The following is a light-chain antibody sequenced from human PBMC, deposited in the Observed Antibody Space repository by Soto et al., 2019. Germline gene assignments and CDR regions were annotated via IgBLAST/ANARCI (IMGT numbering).Light chain of an antibody. J-gene: IGKJ1*01. CDR1: QTVRNNY. Sequence: EFVLTQSPGTLSLSPGERATLSCRASQTVRNNYLAWYQQKPGQAPRLLIYDASSRATGIPDRFSGGGSGTDFTLTISRLEPEDFAVYYCHQYGSPPQTFGQGTKVDIK. CDR3: HQYGSPPQT. V-gene: IGKV3-20*01. CDR2: DAS.